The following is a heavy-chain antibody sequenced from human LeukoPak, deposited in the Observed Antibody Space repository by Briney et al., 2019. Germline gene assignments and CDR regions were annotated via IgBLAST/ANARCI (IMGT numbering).Heavy chain of an antibody. J-gene: IGHJ6*02. CDR1: GFTFSNAW. CDR2: IKSKTDGGTT. CDR3: TTVTLYYYYGMDV. V-gene: IGHV3-15*07. Sequence: PGGSLRLSCAASGFTFSNAWMNWVRQALGKGLEWVGHIKSKTDGGTTDYAAPVKGRFTISRDDSKNTLYLQMNSLKTEDTAVYYCTTVTLYYYYGMDVWGQGTTVTVSS. D-gene: IGHD1-14*01.